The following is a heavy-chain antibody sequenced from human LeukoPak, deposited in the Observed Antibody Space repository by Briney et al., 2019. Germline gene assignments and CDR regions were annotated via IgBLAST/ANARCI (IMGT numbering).Heavy chain of an antibody. CDR2: INSDGSST. Sequence: GGSLRLSCAVSGFTFSSYWMHWVRQAPGKGLVWVSRINSDGSSTSYADSVKGRFTISRDNAKNSLYLQMNSLRAEDMALYYCAKDASLGYSYGLDYWGQGTLVTVSS. V-gene: IGHV3-74*01. CDR3: AKDASLGYSYGLDY. D-gene: IGHD5-18*01. CDR1: GFTFSSYW. J-gene: IGHJ4*02.